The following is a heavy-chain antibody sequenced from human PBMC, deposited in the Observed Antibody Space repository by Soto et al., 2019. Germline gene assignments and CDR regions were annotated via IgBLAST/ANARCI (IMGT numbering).Heavy chain of an antibody. D-gene: IGHD3-22*01. CDR3: ARHVDYYDSSGYVNPHYYYYGMDV. CDR1: GYSFTSYW. V-gene: IGHV5-10-1*01. CDR2: IDPSDSYT. J-gene: IGHJ6*02. Sequence: PGESLKISCKGSGYSFTSYWISWVRQMPGKGLEWMGRIDPSDSYTNYSPSFQGHVTISADKSISTAYLQWSSLKASDTAMYYCARHVDYYDSSGYVNPHYYYYGMDVWGQGTTVTVSS.